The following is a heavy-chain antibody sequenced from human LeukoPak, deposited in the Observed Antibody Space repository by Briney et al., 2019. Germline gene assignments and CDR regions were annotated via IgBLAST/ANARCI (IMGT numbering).Heavy chain of an antibody. CDR1: GGSFSGYY. CDR3: ARGRVYYYGSGSYPPAGMLDY. Sequence: SETLSLTCAVYGGSFSGYYWIWIRQPPGKGLEWIGEINHSGSTNYNPSLKSQVTISVDTSKNQFSLKLSSVTAADTAVYYCARGRVYYYGSGSYPPAGMLDYWGQGTLVTVSS. V-gene: IGHV4-34*01. CDR2: INHSGST. D-gene: IGHD3-10*01. J-gene: IGHJ4*02.